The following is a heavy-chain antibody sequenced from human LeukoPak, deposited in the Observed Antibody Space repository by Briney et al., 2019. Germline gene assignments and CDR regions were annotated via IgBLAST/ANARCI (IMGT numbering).Heavy chain of an antibody. CDR1: GYTFTSYY. CDR3: ARDLRWGYYFDY. CDR2: INPSGGST. V-gene: IGHV1-46*01. J-gene: IGHJ4*02. D-gene: IGHD4-23*01. Sequence: GASVKVSCKASGYTFTSYYMHWVRQAPGQGIEWMGIINPSGGSTSYAQKFQGRVTMTRYTSTSTVYMELSSLRSEDTAVYYCARDLRWGYYFDYWGQGTLVTVSS.